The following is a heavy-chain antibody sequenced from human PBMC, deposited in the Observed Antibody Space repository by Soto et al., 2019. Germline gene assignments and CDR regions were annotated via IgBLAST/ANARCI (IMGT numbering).Heavy chain of an antibody. CDR3: AKIRRVYSSSSGFDY. J-gene: IGHJ4*02. Sequence: QVQLVESGGGVVQPGRSLRLSCAASGFTFSSYGMHWVRQAPGKGLEWVAVISYDGSNKYYADSVKGRFTISRDNSKNALYLQINSLRAEDTAVYYCAKIRRVYSSSSGFDYWGQGTLVTVSS. D-gene: IGHD6-6*01. CDR2: ISYDGSNK. CDR1: GFTFSSYG. V-gene: IGHV3-30*18.